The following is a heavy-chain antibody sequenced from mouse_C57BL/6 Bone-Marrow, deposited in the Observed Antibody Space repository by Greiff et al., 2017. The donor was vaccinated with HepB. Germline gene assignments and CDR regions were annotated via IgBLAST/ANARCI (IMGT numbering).Heavy chain of an antibody. V-gene: IGHV1-81*01. CDR2: IYPRSGNT. CDR1: GYTFTSYG. J-gene: IGHJ4*01. Sequence: VQLQQSGAELARPGASVKLSCKASGYTFTSYGISWVKQRTGQGLEWIGVIYPRSGNTYYNEKFKGKATLTADKSSSTAYMELRSLTSEDSAVYFCARRPLTYGNYVNYYAMDYWGQGTSVTVSS. D-gene: IGHD2-1*01. CDR3: ARRPLTYGNYVNYYAMDY.